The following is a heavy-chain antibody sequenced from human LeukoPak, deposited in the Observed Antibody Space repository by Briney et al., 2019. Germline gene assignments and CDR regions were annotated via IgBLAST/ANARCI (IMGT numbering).Heavy chain of an antibody. D-gene: IGHD5-24*01. J-gene: IGHJ4*02. Sequence: GASVKVSCKASGYTFTTYNINWVRQAPGQGLEWMGWISGYNGNTNYAQKLQGRVTMTTDTSTSTAYMELRSLKSDDTAGYYCARLYLPATRFDYWGQGTLVTVSS. CDR2: ISGYNGNT. V-gene: IGHV1-18*01. CDR1: GYTFTTYN. CDR3: ARLYLPATRFDY.